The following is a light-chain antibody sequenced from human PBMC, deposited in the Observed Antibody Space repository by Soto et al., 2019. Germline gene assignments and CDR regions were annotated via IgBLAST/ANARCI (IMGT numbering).Light chain of an antibody. J-gene: IGKJ3*01. CDR1: QGISNY. V-gene: IGKV1-27*01. Sequence: DIQMTQSPSSLSASVGDRVTITLRASQGISNYLAWYQQKPGKVPKLLIYAASTLQSWVPSRFSGSGSGTDFTLPISFLQPEDVATYYCQKYNSAPVFTFVPGTKVDIK. CDR3: QKYNSAPVFT. CDR2: AAS.